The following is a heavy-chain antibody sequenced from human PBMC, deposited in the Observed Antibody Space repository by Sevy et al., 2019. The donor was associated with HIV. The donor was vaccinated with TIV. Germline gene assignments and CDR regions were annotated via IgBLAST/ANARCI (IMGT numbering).Heavy chain of an antibody. CDR3: ARHGGSSFQH. Sequence: SETLSLTCTVSGGSISSYYWSWIRQPPGKGLEWIGYIYYSGSTNYNPSLKSRVTISVDTSKNQFSLKLSSVTAADTAVYYCARHGGSSFQHWGQGTLVTVSS. V-gene: IGHV4-59*08. J-gene: IGHJ1*01. D-gene: IGHD6-6*01. CDR2: IYYSGST. CDR1: GGSISSYY.